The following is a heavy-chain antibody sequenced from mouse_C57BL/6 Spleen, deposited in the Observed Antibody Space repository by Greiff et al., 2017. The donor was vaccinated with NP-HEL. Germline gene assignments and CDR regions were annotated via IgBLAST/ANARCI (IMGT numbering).Heavy chain of an antibody. Sequence: VQLQQSGPELVKPGASVKIPCKASGYTFTDYNMDWVKQSHGKSLEWIGDINPNNGGTIYNQKFKGKATLTVDKSSSTAYMELRRLTSEDTAVYYSARLLSSGFAYWGKGTLVTVSA. CDR3: ARLLSSGFAY. J-gene: IGHJ3*01. CDR2: INPNNGGT. V-gene: IGHV1-18*01. CDR1: GYTFTDYN. D-gene: IGHD1-1*01.